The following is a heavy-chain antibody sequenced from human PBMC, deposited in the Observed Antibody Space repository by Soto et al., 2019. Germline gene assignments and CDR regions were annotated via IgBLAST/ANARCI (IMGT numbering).Heavy chain of an antibody. V-gene: IGHV1-69*01. CDR3: STSVYCSTTRCYYYYGLDV. J-gene: IGHJ6*02. CDR2: IIPIFGTE. CDR1: GGTFSSHS. Sequence: QVQLVQSGAEVKKPGSSVKVSCKVSGGTFSSHSINWVRQSPGQGPEWMGGIIPIFGTENYAQKFQGRVTITADESTSTAYMELSSLTSEDTALYYCSTSVYCSTTRCYYYYGLDVLGQGTTVIVS. D-gene: IGHD2-2*01.